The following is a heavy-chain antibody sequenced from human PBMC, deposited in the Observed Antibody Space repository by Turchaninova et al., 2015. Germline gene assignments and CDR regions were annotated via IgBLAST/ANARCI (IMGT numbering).Heavy chain of an antibody. V-gene: IGHV3-30*01. Sequence: GAGLVMQRRSVTLCGKGSEVTCSNYAMRVDSQDPGKGLELLAVISYDGSKKYNADSVKGRFTISRDNSKNTLYLQMNSLRAEDTAVYYCAREGLGALFDYWGQGTLVTVSS. CDR3: AREGLGALFDY. CDR1: EVTCSNYA. D-gene: IGHD3/OR15-3a*01. CDR2: ISYDGSKK. J-gene: IGHJ4*02.